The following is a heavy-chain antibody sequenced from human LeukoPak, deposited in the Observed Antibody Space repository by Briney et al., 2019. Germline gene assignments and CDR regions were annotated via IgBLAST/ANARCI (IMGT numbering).Heavy chain of an antibody. CDR3: AKGRGLRFYDWLLKKDAFDI. V-gene: IGHV3-9*01. D-gene: IGHD3-3*01. CDR2: ISWDSNNI. J-gene: IGHJ3*02. CDR1: GFTFEDYG. Sequence: GRSLRLSCAASGFTFEDYGMHWVRQVPGKGLEWVSSISWDSNNIAYADSVKGRFNISRDNAKNSLSLQMNSLRPEDTALYYCAKGRGLRFYDWLLKKDAFDIWGQGTRVTVSP.